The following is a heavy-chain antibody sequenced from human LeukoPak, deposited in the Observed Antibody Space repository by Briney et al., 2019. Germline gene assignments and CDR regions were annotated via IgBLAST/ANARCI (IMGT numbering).Heavy chain of an antibody. V-gene: IGHV1-2*02. CDR1: GYMFTGYY. J-gene: IGHJ4*02. D-gene: IGHD2-21*02. CDR2: INPNSGGT. CDR3: ARGYCSGDCFTLFDY. Sequence: ASVKVSCKASGYMFTGYYMYWVRQAPGQGLEWMGWINPNSGGTNYAQKFQGRVTMTRDTSISTAYMELSSLRSDDTAVYYCARGYCSGDCFTLFDYWGQGTLVTVSS.